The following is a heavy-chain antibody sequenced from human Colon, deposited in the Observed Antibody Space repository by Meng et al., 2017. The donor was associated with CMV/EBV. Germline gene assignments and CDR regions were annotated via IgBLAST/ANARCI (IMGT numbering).Heavy chain of an antibody. CDR1: GFTFSNYW. D-gene: IGHD3-16*01. Sequence: GGSLRLSCAASGFTFSNYWMSWVRQAPGKGLEWVANIKEDGSDNYYMDSVKGRFSISRDNAKNSLYLQMNSLRVEDTAVYFCVRGHYDGAWGHGTLVTVSS. J-gene: IGHJ4*03. CDR3: VRGHYDGA. V-gene: IGHV3-7*04. CDR2: IKEDGSDN.